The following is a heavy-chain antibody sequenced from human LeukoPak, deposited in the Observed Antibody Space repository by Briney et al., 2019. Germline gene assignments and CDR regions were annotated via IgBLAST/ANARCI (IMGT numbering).Heavy chain of an antibody. Sequence: KPSETLSLTCAVYGGSFSGYYWSWIRQPPGKGLEWIGYIYYSGSTNYNPSLKSRVTISVDTFKNQFSLKLSSVTAADTAVYYCARENYYDSSGHLDYWGQGTLVTVSS. CDR3: ARENYYDSSGHLDY. CDR2: IYYSGST. J-gene: IGHJ4*02. CDR1: GGSFSGYY. V-gene: IGHV4-59*01. D-gene: IGHD3-22*01.